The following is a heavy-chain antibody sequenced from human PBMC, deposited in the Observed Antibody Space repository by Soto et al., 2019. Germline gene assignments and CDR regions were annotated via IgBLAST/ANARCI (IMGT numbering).Heavy chain of an antibody. V-gene: IGHV5-10-1*01. CDR2: IDPSDSYT. CDR1: GCSFTSYW. CDR3: ASGSSLSAVVVPAAYMVDV. D-gene: IGHD2-2*01. J-gene: IGHJ6*02. Sequence: PVESLKISWQGSGCSFTSYWISWVRPLPGKGLEWMGRIDPSDSYTNYSPSFQGHVTISADKSISTAYLQWSSLKASDTAMYYCASGSSLSAVVVPAAYMVDVWGQGTTVTVS.